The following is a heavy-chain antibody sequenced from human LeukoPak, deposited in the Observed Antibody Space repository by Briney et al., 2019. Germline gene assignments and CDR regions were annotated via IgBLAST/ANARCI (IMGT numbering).Heavy chain of an antibody. V-gene: IGHV4-34*01. J-gene: IGHJ2*01. CDR1: GGSFSGYY. CDR3: ARDAPISGYDLKYFDL. Sequence: SETLSLTCAVYGGSFSGYYWSWIRQPPGKGLEWIGEINHSGSTNYNPSLKSRVTISVDTSKNQFSLKLSSVTAADTAAYYCARDAPISGYDLKYFDLWGRGTLVTVSS. D-gene: IGHD5-12*01. CDR2: INHSGST.